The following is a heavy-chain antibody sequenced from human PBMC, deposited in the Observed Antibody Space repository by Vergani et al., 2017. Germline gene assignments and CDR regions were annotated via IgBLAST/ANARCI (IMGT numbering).Heavy chain of an antibody. CDR2: IIPIFGTA. CDR1: GGTFSSYA. D-gene: IGHD5-18*01. Sequence: QVQLVQSGAEVKKPGSSVKVSCKASGGTFSSYAISWVRQAPGQGLEWMGRIIPIFGTANYAQKFQGRVTITADESTSTAYMELSSLSSEDTDVYYCARNSVDTAMVKEKGPFDYWGQGTLVTVSS. V-gene: IGHV1-69*13. J-gene: IGHJ4*02. CDR3: ARNSVDTAMVKEKGPFDY.